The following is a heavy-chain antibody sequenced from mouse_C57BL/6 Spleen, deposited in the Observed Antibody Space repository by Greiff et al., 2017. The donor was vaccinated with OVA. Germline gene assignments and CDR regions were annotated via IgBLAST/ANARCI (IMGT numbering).Heavy chain of an antibody. Sequence: EVQLQQSGPELMKPGASVKISCKASGYTFTDYYMNWVKQSHGKSLEWIGDINPNNGGTSYNQKFKGKATLTVDKSSSTAYMEFRSLTSEDSAVYYCARNGYWYYFDHWGQGTSLTVSS. V-gene: IGHV1-26*01. CDR2: INPNNGGT. CDR1: GYTFTDYY. CDR3: ARNGYWYYFDH. J-gene: IGHJ2*02. D-gene: IGHD2-3*01.